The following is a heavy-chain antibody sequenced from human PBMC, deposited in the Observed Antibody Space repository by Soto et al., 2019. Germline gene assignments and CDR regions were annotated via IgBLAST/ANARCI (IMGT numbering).Heavy chain of an antibody. Sequence: GGSLRLSCAATGFTFSSYAMTWVRQAPGKGLEWVSDISGGSGNRFYANSVKGRFTISRDNSKNTLYLQMNSLRPEDTAIYYCAKAGGYNTNNVLDMWGQGTTVTVSS. D-gene: IGHD3-3*01. CDR2: ISGGSGNR. CDR3: AKAGGYNTNNVLDM. J-gene: IGHJ3*02. CDR1: GFTFSSYA. V-gene: IGHV3-23*01.